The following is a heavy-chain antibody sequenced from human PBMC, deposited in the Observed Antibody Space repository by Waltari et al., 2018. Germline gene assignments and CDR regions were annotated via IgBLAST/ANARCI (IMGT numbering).Heavy chain of an antibody. CDR3: ATGLGDSISASRPFEI. Sequence: EVRLLQSGAEVKKPGTTFKISCRLSGYTLSDYYIHWIQQAPGKGLQWMGLVDPDDGQTRYAAALQGRISRTADSSRKTVYMELTSLTSDDSAVYYCATGLGDSISASRPFEIWGQGTVITVSS. V-gene: IGHV1-69-2*01. J-gene: IGHJ3*02. D-gene: IGHD3-3*02. CDR1: GYTLSDYY. CDR2: VDPDDGQT.